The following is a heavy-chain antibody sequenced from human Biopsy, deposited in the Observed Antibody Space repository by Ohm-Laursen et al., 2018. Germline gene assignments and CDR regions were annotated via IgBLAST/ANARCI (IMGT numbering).Heavy chain of an antibody. J-gene: IGHJ1*01. D-gene: IGHD3-9*01. CDR1: GGTFSNYG. V-gene: IGHV1-69*06. CDR3: ATKLTGYFHH. Sequence: SSVKVSCKAPGGTFSNYGVNWARQAPGQGLEWLGRNIPILGTGNYAQKFQDRVTVAADTSTGTATMELRSLRSDDTAVYYCATKLTGYFHHWGQGTLVIVSS. CDR2: NIPILGTG.